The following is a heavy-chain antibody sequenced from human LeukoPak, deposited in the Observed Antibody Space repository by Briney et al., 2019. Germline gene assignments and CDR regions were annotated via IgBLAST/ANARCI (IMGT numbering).Heavy chain of an antibody. J-gene: IGHJ1*01. Sequence: GGSLRLFCAASGFTFSSYAMSWVRQAPGKGLEWVSAISGSGGSTYYADSVKGRFTISRDNSKNTLYLQMNSLRAEDTAVYYCAKSVRGYYDSSGYYYQGIFQHWGQGTLVTVSS. CDR2: ISGSGGST. CDR3: AKSVRGYYDSSGYYYQGIFQH. D-gene: IGHD3-22*01. CDR1: GFTFSSYA. V-gene: IGHV3-23*01.